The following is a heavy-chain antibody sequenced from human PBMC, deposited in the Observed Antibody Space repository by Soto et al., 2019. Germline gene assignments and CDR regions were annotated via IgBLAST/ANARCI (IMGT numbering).Heavy chain of an antibody. CDR2: ISSSSSTI. CDR1: GFTFSSYS. Sequence: EVQLVESGGGLVQPGGSLRLSCAASGFTFSSYSMNWVRQAPGKGLEWVSYISSSSSTIYYAASVKGRFTISRDNAKNSLYLQMNSLRDEDTAVYYCARAELPAATYYYYYGMDVWGQGTTVTVSS. J-gene: IGHJ6*02. D-gene: IGHD2-2*01. CDR3: ARAELPAATYYYYYGMDV. V-gene: IGHV3-48*02.